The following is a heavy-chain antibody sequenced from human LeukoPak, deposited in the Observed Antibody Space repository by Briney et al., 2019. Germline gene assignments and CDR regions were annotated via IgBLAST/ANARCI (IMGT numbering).Heavy chain of an antibody. CDR2: ISYSGTT. CDR1: GDSISPYY. V-gene: IGHV4-59*08. D-gene: IGHD5/OR15-5a*01. Sequence: SETLSLTGTVSGDSISPYYWSWIRQPPGKGLEWIGYISYSGTTNYNPSLKSRVTLSVHTPQNHFSLSLTSVTAADTAVYYCARHGQSTVLSHLDSWGQGTLVTVSS. J-gene: IGHJ4*02. CDR3: ARHGQSTVLSHLDS.